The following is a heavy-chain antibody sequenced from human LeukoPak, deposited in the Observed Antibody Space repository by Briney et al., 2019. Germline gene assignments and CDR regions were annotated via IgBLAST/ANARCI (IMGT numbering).Heavy chain of an antibody. CDR3: ARERGGYNPLSY. D-gene: IGHD5-24*01. Sequence: SETLSLTCTVSGGSISSSSYYWGWIRQSPGKGLEWIGSIYESGSTYYNPSLKSRVTISVDTSKNQFSLKLRSVTAADTAVYHCARERGGYNPLSYWGQGTLVTVSS. CDR1: GGSISSSSYY. V-gene: IGHV4-39*02. CDR2: IYESGST. J-gene: IGHJ4*02.